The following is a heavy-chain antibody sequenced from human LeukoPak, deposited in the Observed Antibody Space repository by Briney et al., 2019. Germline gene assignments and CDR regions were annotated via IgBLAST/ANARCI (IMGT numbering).Heavy chain of an antibody. D-gene: IGHD4-11*01. V-gene: IGHV3-30*14. CDR3: ARDHDYTDYYYYYGMDV. J-gene: IGHJ6*02. CDR1: GFTFSSYA. Sequence: PGRSLRLSCAASGFTFSSYAMHWVRQAPGKGLEWVAVISYDGSNKYYADSVKGRFTISRDNSKNTLYLQMNSLRAEDTAVYYCARDHDYTDYYYYYGMDVWGQGTTVTVSS. CDR2: ISYDGSNK.